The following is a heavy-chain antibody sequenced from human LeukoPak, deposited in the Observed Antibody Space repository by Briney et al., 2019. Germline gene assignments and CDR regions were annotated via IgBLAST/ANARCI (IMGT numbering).Heavy chain of an antibody. D-gene: IGHD2-15*01. CDR2: IYSGGST. V-gene: IGHV3-53*04. Sequence: PGGSLRLSCAASGLTVSSNYMSWVRQAPGKGLEWVSVIYSGGSTYYADSVKGRFTISRHNSKNTLYLQMNSLRAEDTAVYYCARASEGDCSGGSCYSGYYYGMDVWGQGTTVTVSS. J-gene: IGHJ6*02. CDR1: GLTVSSNY. CDR3: ARASEGDCSGGSCYSGYYYGMDV.